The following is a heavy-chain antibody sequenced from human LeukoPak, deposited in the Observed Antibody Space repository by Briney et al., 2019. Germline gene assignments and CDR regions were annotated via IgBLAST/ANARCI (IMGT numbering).Heavy chain of an antibody. J-gene: IGHJ6*02. Sequence: GRSLRLSCAASGFKFSSYGMHWVRQAPGKGLEWVAVIWFDGSHEYYAESVKGRFSISRDNSENTVSLQMNSLRAEDTATYYCARYSSSSNYYYGMDVWGQGTLVTVSS. V-gene: IGHV3-33*01. CDR2: IWFDGSHE. CDR1: GFKFSSYG. D-gene: IGHD6-6*01. CDR3: ARYSSSSNYYYGMDV.